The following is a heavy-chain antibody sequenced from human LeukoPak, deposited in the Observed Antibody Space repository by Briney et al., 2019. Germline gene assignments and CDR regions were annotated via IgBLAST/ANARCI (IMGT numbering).Heavy chain of an antibody. CDR2: VKQDGSEK. J-gene: IGHJ4*02. CDR1: GFTFSSYW. Sequence: PGGSLRLYCAASGFTFSSYWMNWVRQAPGKGLEWVASVKQDGSEKYYVDSVKGRFTISRDNAKNSLYLQMNSLRAEDTAVYYCAKSASSSTSPIDYWGQGTLVTVSS. D-gene: IGHD2-2*01. CDR3: AKSASSSTSPIDY. V-gene: IGHV3-7*01.